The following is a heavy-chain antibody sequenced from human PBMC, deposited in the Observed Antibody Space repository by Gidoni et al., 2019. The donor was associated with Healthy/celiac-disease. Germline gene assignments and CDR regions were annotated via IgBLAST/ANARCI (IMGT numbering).Heavy chain of an antibody. J-gene: IGHJ4*02. CDR2: ISYDGSNK. CDR3: AKTGANTRYYFDY. D-gene: IGHD3-10*01. V-gene: IGHV3-30*18. CDR1: GFTFSSYG. Sequence: QVQLVESGGGVVQPGRSLSLSCAASGFTFSSYGMHWVRQAPGKGLEWVAVISYDGSNKYYADSVKGRFTISRDNSKNTLYLQMNSLRAEDTAVYYCAKTGANTRYYFDYWGQGTLVTVSS.